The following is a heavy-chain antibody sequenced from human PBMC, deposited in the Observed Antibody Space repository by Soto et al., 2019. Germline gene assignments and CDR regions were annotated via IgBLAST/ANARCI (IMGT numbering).Heavy chain of an antibody. D-gene: IGHD2-15*01. Sequence: QLQLQESGPGPVKPSETLSLTCTVSGGSISSSSYYWGWIRQPPGKGLEWIGSIYYSGSTYYNPSLKSRVTISVDTSKNQFSLKLSSVTAADTAVYYCARLAVNCSGGSCSSYYYYGMDVWGQGTTVTVSS. V-gene: IGHV4-39*01. CDR3: ARLAVNCSGGSCSSYYYYGMDV. CDR2: IYYSGST. J-gene: IGHJ6*02. CDR1: GGSISSSSYY.